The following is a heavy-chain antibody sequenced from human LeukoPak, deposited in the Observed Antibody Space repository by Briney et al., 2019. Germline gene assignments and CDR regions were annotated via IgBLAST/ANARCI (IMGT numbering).Heavy chain of an antibody. CDR2: IYSSGST. CDR3: ARAYATGRSDY. V-gene: IGHV4-4*07. CDR1: GGSISGYF. D-gene: IGHD2-2*01. J-gene: IGHJ4*02. Sequence: SETLSLTCTVSGGSISGYFWSWIRQPAGKGLEWIGRIYSSGSTNYDPSLKGRVTMSVDTSNNQFSLKLSSLTAADTAVYYCARAYATGRSDYWGQGTLVTVSS.